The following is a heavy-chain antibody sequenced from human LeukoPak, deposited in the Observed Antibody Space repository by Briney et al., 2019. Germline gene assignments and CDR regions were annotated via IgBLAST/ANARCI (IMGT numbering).Heavy chain of an antibody. J-gene: IGHJ4*02. CDR3: TTDGGGIAAAGDFDY. D-gene: IGHD6-13*01. Sequence: GGSLRLSCAASGFTFSNAWMSWVRQAPGKGLEWVGRIKCKTDGGTTDYAAPVKGRFTISRDDSKNTLYLQMNSLKTEDTAVYYCTTDGGGIAAAGDFDYWGQGTLVTVSS. V-gene: IGHV3-15*01. CDR2: IKCKTDGGTT. CDR1: GFTFSNAW.